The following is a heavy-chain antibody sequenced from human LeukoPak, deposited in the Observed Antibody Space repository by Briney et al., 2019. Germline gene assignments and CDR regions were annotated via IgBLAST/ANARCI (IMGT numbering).Heavy chain of an antibody. V-gene: IGHV4-30-2*01. CDR1: GGYISNDDYS. CDR2: IYHSGST. Sequence: PSQTLSLTCVVSGGYISNDDYSWTWIRQPPGKGLEWIGYIYHSGSTTYNPSLKSRVSMSLDRSKSQFSLKLTSVTAADTAVYYCVAGYGSWSYRFDYWGQGALVTVSS. D-gene: IGHD3-10*01. J-gene: IGHJ4*02. CDR3: VAGYGSWSYRFDY.